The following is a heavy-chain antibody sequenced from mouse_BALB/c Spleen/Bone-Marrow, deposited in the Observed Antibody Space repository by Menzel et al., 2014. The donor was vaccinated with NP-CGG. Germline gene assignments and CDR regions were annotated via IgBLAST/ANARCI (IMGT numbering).Heavy chain of an antibody. CDR1: GYSFTGYT. D-gene: IGHD3-3*01. V-gene: IGHV1-18*01. Sequence: VQLQQSGPELVKPGASMKISCKASGYSFTGYTMNWVKQIHGKNLEWIGLINSYNGGTSYNQKFKDKATLTVDQSSSPAYMELLSLTSEDSAVYYCARVGELRRGAWFPYWGQGTLVTVSA. CDR2: INSYNGGT. CDR3: ARVGELRRGAWFPY. J-gene: IGHJ3*01.